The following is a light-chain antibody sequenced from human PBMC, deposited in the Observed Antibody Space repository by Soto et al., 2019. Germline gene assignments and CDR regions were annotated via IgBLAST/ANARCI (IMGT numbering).Light chain of an antibody. CDR1: SSNIGPGYD. V-gene: IGLV1-40*01. CDR3: QSYDSSLSGSG. CDR2: RNT. J-gene: IGLJ1*01. Sequence: SVLTQPHSVSGAPGQRVTISCTGNSSNIGPGYDVHWYQQLPGTAPKLLIYRNTTRPSGPPDRFTGSRSGTSASLAITGLQAEDEADYYCQSYDSSLSGSGFGTGTKVTVL.